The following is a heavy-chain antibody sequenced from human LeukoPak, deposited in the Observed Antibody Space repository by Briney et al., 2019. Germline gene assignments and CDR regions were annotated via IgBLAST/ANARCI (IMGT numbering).Heavy chain of an antibody. CDR2: IYYSGNT. D-gene: IGHD2-15*01. CDR3: ARDHYCSGGSCTTLFDY. J-gene: IGHJ4*02. V-gene: IGHV4-59*12. Sequence: PSESLSLTCDVSGGSISHNYWNWIRQPPGKALEWIGYIYYSGNTNYNPSLQSRVTMSVDTSKNQFSLRLSSVTAADTAVYYCARDHYCSGGSCTTLFDYWGQGTLVTVSS. CDR1: GGSISHNY.